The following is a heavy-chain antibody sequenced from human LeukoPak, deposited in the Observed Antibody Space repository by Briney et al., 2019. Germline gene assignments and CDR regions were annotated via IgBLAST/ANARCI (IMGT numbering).Heavy chain of an antibody. V-gene: IGHV1-18*01. CDR2: ISAYNGNT. D-gene: IGHD6-13*01. CDR1: GYAFTSYG. CDR3: ARCMSAGTPFDH. J-gene: IGHJ4*02. Sequence: ASVKVSCKASGYAFTSYGINWVRQPPGQGLEWMGWISAYNGNTNYAQQLQGSVTMTTDKSTITAYVELRSLRSDDTVVYYCARCMSAGTPFDHWGQGTLVSVSS.